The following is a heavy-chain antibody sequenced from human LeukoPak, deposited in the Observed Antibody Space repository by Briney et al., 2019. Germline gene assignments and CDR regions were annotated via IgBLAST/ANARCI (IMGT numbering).Heavy chain of an antibody. D-gene: IGHD3-22*01. CDR3: ARFSLYDNSGYYSWLFDF. CDR2: IQQDGSAK. J-gene: IGHJ4*02. Sequence: GGSLRLSCAASGFTFSTSWMSWVRQAPGKGLEWVANIQQDGSAKYYVDSVKGRFTSSRDNAKNSLYLQMNSLRAEDTDVYYCARFSLYDNSGYYSWLFDFWGQGTLVTVSS. V-gene: IGHV3-7*01. CDR1: GFTFSTSW.